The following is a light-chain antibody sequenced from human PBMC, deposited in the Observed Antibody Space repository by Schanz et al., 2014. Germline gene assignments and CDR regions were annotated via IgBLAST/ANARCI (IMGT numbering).Light chain of an antibody. CDR3: QQSFSLSPIT. Sequence: DIQMTQSPSSLSASVGDRVTITCRSSQRISRYVNWYQQKTGEAPKLLIYAASTLQSGVSSRFSGSGSGAEFTLTISSLQPEDFATYYCQQSFSLSPITFGGGTKVEIK. CDR1: QRISRY. J-gene: IGKJ4*01. V-gene: IGKV1-39*01. CDR2: AAS.